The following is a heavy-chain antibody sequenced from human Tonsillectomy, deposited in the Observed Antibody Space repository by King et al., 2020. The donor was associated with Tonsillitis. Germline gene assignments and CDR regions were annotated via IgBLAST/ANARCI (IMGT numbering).Heavy chain of an antibody. CDR2: INGDGSDT. Sequence: VQLVESGGGLVQPGGSLRLSCAASGFIFTDFGMHWVRQVPGKGLVWVAGINGDGSDTFYADSVKGRFTISKDNAKNILYLHMNSLTAEDAAVYYCSTVFDFWGQGTIVTVSP. V-gene: IGHV3-74*01. CDR3: STVFDF. CDR1: GFIFTDFG. J-gene: IGHJ3*01. D-gene: IGHD4-17*01.